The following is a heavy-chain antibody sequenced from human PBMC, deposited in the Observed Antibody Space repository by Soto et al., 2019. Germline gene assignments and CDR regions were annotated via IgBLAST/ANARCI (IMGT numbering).Heavy chain of an antibody. CDR1: GLTFSSYS. V-gene: IGHV3-48*02. CDR2: ISSSSSTI. Sequence: SGGSLRPSCAASGLTFSSYSMNWVRQAPGKGLEWVSYISSSSSTIYYADSVKGRFTISRDNAKNSLYLQMNSLRDEDTAVYYCARDCTGPSCIRPGYFDYWGQGTLVTVSS. CDR3: ARDCTGPSCIRPGYFDY. J-gene: IGHJ4*02. D-gene: IGHD2-2*01.